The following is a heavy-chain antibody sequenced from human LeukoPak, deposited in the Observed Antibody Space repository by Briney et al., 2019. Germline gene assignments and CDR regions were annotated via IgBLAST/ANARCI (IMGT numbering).Heavy chain of an antibody. Sequence: ASVKVSCKASGGTFSSYAISWVRQAPGQGLEWMGRIIPILGIANYAQKLQGRVTMTTDTSTSTAYMELRSLRSDDTAVYYCARDSSLVATGLYWGQGTLVTVSS. D-gene: IGHD5-12*01. CDR3: ARDSSLVATGLY. J-gene: IGHJ4*02. CDR1: GGTFSSYA. V-gene: IGHV1-69*04. CDR2: IIPILGIA.